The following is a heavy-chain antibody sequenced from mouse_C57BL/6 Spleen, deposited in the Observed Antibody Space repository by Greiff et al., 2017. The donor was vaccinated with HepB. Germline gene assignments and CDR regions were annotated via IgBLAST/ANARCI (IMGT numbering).Heavy chain of an antibody. D-gene: IGHD1-1*01. CDR1: GYTFTSYW. V-gene: IGHV1-64*01. Sequence: VQLQQSGAELVKPGASVKLSCKASGYTFTSYWMHWVKQRPGQGLEWIGMIHPNSGSTNYNEKFKSKATLTVDKSSSTAYMQLSSLTSEDSAVYYCAREYYGSYYAMDYWGQGTSVTVSS. J-gene: IGHJ4*01. CDR2: IHPNSGST. CDR3: AREYYGSYYAMDY.